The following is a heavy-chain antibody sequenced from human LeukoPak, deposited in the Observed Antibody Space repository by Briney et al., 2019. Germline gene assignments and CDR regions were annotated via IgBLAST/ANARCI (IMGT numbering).Heavy chain of an antibody. Sequence: PGGSLRLSCAASGFTVSSNYMIWVRQALGKTLEVGSVIYRGGSIYYADYVKGRFTILRDNSKHTLYLKMNSLRAEDTDVYYCARGGIAVAGTLGYWGQGTLVTVSS. V-gene: IGHV3-53*01. D-gene: IGHD6-19*01. CDR2: IYRGGSI. CDR1: GFTVSSNY. CDR3: ARGGIAVAGTLGY. J-gene: IGHJ4*02.